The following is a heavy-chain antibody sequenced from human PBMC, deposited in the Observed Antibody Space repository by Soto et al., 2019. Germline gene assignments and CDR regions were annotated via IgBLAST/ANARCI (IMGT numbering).Heavy chain of an antibody. V-gene: IGHV4-61*08. D-gene: IGHD3-22*01. CDR3: ARMGVKYYDSSGYYRFDY. CDR2: IYYSGST. CDR1: GGSISSGDYY. Sequence: SETLSLTCTVSGGSISSGDYYWSWIRQPPGKGLEWIGYIYYSGSTNYNPSLKSRVTISVDTSKNQFSLKLSSVTAADTAVYYCARMGVKYYDSSGYYRFDYWGQGTLVTVSS. J-gene: IGHJ4*02.